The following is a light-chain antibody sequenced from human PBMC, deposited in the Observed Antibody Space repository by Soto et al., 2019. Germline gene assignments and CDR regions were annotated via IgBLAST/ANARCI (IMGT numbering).Light chain of an antibody. CDR2: DVS. V-gene: IGLV2-11*01. Sequence: QSVLTQPRSVSGSPGRSVTISCTGTSSDFGGYNYVSWYQHHPGKAPKLMIYDVSERPSGVPDRFSGSKSGNTASLTISGLQAEDEAAYYCCSYAGTFYVFGTGTKVTVL. CDR1: SSDFGGYNY. CDR3: CSYAGTFYV. J-gene: IGLJ1*01.